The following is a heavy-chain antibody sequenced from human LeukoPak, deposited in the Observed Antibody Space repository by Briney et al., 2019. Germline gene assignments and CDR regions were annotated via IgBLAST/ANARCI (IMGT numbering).Heavy chain of an antibody. V-gene: IGHV3-30*02. CDR2: IRYDGSNK. CDR3: ANGGSSSSMVAY. D-gene: IGHD6-6*01. Sequence: GGSLRLSCAASGFTFSSYGMHWVRQAPGKGLEGVAFIRYDGSNKYYADSVKGRFTISRDNSKNTPYLQMNSLRAEDTAVYYCANGGSSSSMVAYWGQGTLVTVSS. CDR1: GFTFSSYG. J-gene: IGHJ4*02.